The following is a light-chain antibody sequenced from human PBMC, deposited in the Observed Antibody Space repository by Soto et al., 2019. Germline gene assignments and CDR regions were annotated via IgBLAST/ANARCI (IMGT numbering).Light chain of an antibody. J-gene: IGLJ2*01. CDR3: SSYTSSSTPYMV. CDR1: SSDVGGYNY. V-gene: IGLV2-14*01. CDR2: EVS. Sequence: QSALTQPASVSGSPGQSITISCTGTSSDVGGYNYVSWHQQHPGKAPKLMIYEVSNWPSGVSNRFSGAKSGNTASLTISGLQAEDEADYYCSSYTSSSTPYMVFGGGTKLTVL.